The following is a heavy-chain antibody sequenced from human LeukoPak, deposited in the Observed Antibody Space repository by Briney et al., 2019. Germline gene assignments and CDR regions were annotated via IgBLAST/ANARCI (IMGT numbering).Heavy chain of an antibody. D-gene: IGHD3-10*02. J-gene: IGHJ3*01. CDR2: ISYDGTYK. CDR3: AKFFTGEYVRAFDV. CDR1: GFTFSSYA. Sequence: GGSLRLSCAASGFTFSSYAIHWVRQAPGQGLEWVAVISYDGTYKYYADSVKGRFTISRDNSKNTLYLQMNSLRAEDTAVYYCAKFFTGEYVRAFDVWGQGTMVTVSS. V-gene: IGHV3-30*04.